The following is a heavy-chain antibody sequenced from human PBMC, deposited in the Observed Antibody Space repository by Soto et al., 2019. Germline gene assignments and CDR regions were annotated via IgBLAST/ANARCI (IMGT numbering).Heavy chain of an antibody. D-gene: IGHD6-19*01. V-gene: IGHV4-59*01. CDR3: ASDRSSGWDQGYGMDV. CDR1: GGSISTYY. J-gene: IGHJ6*02. Sequence: SETLSLTCTVSGGSISTYYWSWIRQPPGKGLEWFGYIYYSGSTSYNPSLKSRVTISVDTSKNQFSLKLRSVTAADTAVYYRASDRSSGWDQGYGMDVWGQGTTVTVSS. CDR2: IYYSGST.